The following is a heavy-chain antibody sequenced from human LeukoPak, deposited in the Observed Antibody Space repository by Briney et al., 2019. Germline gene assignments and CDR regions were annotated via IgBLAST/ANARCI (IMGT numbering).Heavy chain of an antibody. Sequence: GASVKVSCKASGYTFTSYGISWVRQAPGQGLEWMGWISAYNGNTNYAQKLQGRVTMTTDTSTSTAYMELRSLRSDDTAVYYCARDNPLGYYESSGYSIYYYYYGMDVWGQGTTVTVSS. V-gene: IGHV1-18*01. CDR3: ARDNPLGYYESSGYSIYYYYYGMDV. J-gene: IGHJ6*02. CDR1: GYTFTSYG. CDR2: ISAYNGNT. D-gene: IGHD3-22*01.